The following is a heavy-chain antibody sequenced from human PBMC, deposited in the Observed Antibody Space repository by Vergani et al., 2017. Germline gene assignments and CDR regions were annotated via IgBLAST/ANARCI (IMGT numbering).Heavy chain of an antibody. D-gene: IGHD2-15*01. V-gene: IGHV3-30*03. CDR1: GFTSSYYG. J-gene: IGHJ1*01. CDR2: ISYDGTQK. CDR3: ATKSCGTPGCQIGYFRE. Sequence: QVHLVESGGGVVQPGRSLRLSCVVSGFTSSYYGMHWVRQAPGKGLEWGAVISYDGTQKYYADSVKGLFTISRDNSKSTLYLQMNRLRTYDTAVYYCATKSCGTPGCQIGYFREWGQGPLVTVSS.